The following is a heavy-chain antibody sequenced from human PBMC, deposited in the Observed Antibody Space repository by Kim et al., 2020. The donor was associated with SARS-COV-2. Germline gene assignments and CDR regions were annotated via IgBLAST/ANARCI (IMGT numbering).Heavy chain of an antibody. CDR1: GLSFSDSY. V-gene: IGHV3-11*01. J-gene: IGHJ1*01. Sequence: GGSLRLSCAASGLSFSDSYMNWVRQAPGKGLEWLSFISTRGESIFYADSVEGRFTISRDNAKNSLYLQMNYLRDEDTAVYYCARSGNGYNAFGNWGHG. CDR2: ISTRGESI. CDR3: ARSGNGYNAFGN. D-gene: IGHD5-12*01.